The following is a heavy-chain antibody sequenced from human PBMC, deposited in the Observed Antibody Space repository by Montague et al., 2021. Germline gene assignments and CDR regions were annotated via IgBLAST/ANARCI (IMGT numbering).Heavy chain of an antibody. J-gene: IGHJ6*02. CDR3: ARPTPGTDGLDV. V-gene: IGHV3-74*01. D-gene: IGHD1-1*01. CDR1: GFTFSNYR. Sequence: SLRLSCAASGFTFSNYRMYWVRQGPGKGLVWVSRINSGGSKTNYADSVKGRFTISRDNVKNTLYLQMTSLRDEDTAVYFCARPTPGTDGLDVWGPGTTVTVSS. CDR2: INSGGSKT.